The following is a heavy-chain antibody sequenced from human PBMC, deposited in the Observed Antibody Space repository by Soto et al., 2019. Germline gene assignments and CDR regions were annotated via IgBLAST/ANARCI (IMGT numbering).Heavy chain of an antibody. CDR2: IYYSGST. Sequence: SETLSLTCTVSGGSISSGGYYWSWIRQHPGKGLEWIGYIYYSGSTYYNPSLKSRVTISVDTSKNQFSLKLSSVTAADTAVYYCARERVGDGYNYHRVFDYWGQGTLVTVSS. CDR3: ARERVGDGYNYHRVFDY. D-gene: IGHD5-12*01. V-gene: IGHV4-31*03. J-gene: IGHJ4*02. CDR1: GGSISSGGYY.